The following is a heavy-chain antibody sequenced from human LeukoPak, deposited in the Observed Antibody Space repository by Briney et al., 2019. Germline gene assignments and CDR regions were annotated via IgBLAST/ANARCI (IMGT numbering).Heavy chain of an antibody. J-gene: IGHJ4*02. CDR2: IWYDGSNK. CDR1: GFTFSSYG. V-gene: IGHV3-33*01. CDR3: ARGPPLRYFDWLLNY. D-gene: IGHD3-9*01. Sequence: GGSLRLSCAASGFTFSSYGMHWVRQAPGKGLEWVAVIWYDGSNKYYADSVKGRFTISRDNSKNTLYLQMNSLRAEDKAVYYCARGPPLRYFDWLLNYWGQGTLVTVSS.